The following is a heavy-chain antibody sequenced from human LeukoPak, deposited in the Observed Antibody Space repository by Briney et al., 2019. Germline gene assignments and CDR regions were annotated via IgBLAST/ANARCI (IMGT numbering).Heavy chain of an antibody. V-gene: IGHV4-59*08. CDR2: IYYSGST. CDR3: ARRPDRLGLDY. J-gene: IGHJ4*02. CDR1: GGSITSYY. Sequence: PSETLSLTCTVSGGSITSYYWSWIRQPPGKGLEWIGYIYYSGSTNYNPSLKSRVTMSVDKSKNQFSLKLNSVTAADTAVYYCARRPDRLGLDYWGQGTLVTVSS. D-gene: IGHD6-19*01.